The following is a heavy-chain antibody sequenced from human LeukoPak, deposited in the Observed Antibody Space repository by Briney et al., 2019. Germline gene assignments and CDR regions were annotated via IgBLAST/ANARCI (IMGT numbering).Heavy chain of an antibody. V-gene: IGHV3-23*01. Sequence: GGSLRLSCAASGFTFSNYAMSWVRLAPGKGLEWVSAISASGGSTYYADSVKGRFTISRDNSKNTLYLQLNSLRAEDTAVYYCAKDLGYCSSTSCSWDYWGQGTLVTVSS. CDR1: GFTFSNYA. CDR2: ISASGGST. J-gene: IGHJ4*02. D-gene: IGHD2-2*01. CDR3: AKDLGYCSSTSCSWDY.